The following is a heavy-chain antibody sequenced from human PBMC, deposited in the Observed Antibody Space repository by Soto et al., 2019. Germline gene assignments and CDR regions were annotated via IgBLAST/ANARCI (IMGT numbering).Heavy chain of an antibody. CDR1: EFTFTNYW. CDR2: IKQDGSEK. D-gene: IGHD3-9*01. CDR3: AGGTGYIIDH. V-gene: IGHV3-7*05. J-gene: IGHJ4*02. Sequence: EVQLVESGGGLVQPGGSLRLSCVASEFTFTNYWMNWVRQAPGKGLEWVANIKQDGSEKHYVDSVKGRFTISRDNAKNTLYLQMSSLRAEDTAFYYGAGGTGYIIDHWGQGTLVTVSS.